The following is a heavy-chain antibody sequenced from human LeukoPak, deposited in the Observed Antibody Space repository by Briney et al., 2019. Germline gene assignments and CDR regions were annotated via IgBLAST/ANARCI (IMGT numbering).Heavy chain of an antibody. V-gene: IGHV1-24*01. D-gene: IGHD3-10*01. CDR1: GYTLTELS. J-gene: IGHJ2*01. Sequence: ASVKVSCKVSGYTLTELSMHWVRQAPGKGLEWMGGFDPEDGETIYAQKFQGRVTMTEDTSTDTAYMELSSLRSKDTAVYYCATAGGYGSGSYYKAYWYFDLWGRGTLVTVSS. CDR2: FDPEDGET. CDR3: ATAGGYGSGSYYKAYWYFDL.